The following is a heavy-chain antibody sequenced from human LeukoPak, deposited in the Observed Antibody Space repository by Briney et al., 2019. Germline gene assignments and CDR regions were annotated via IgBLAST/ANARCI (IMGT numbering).Heavy chain of an antibody. V-gene: IGHV1-2*02. D-gene: IGHD3-16*02. CDR2: INPNSGGT. CDR3: ARDYDYVWGSYRRFFDY. CDR1: GYTFTGYY. J-gene: IGHJ4*02. Sequence: GASVKVSCKASGYTFTGYYMHWVRQAPGQGLEWMGWINPNSGGTNYAQKFQGRVTMTRDTSICTAYMELSRLRSDDTAVYYCARDYDYVWGSYRRFFDYWGQGTLVTVSS.